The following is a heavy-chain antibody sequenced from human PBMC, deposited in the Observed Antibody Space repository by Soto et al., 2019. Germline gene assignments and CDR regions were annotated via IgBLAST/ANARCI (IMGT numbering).Heavy chain of an antibody. CDR2: ISSSSSTI. Sequence: EVQLVESGGGLVQPGGSLRLSCAASGFTFSSYSMNWVRQAPGKGLEWVSYISSSSSTIYYADSVKGRFTISRDNAKNSLYLQMNSLRAEDTAVYYCARAKRMLYATYYYYYYKDVWGKATTVTVSS. J-gene: IGHJ6*03. CDR3: ARAKRMLYATYYYYYYKDV. CDR1: GFTFSSYS. D-gene: IGHD2-8*01. V-gene: IGHV3-48*01.